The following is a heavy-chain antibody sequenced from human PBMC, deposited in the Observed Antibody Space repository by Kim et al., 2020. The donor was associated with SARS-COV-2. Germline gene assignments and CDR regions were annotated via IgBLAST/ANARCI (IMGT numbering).Heavy chain of an antibody. V-gene: IGHV5-51*01. CDR3: ARQSSFSSSWYASGYYYGMDG. Sequence: GESLKISCKGSGYSFTSYWIGWVRQMPGKGLEWIGIIYPGDSDTRYSPSFQGQVTISADKSISTAYLQWSSLKASDTAMYYCARQSSFSSSWYASGYYYGMDGWGQGTTVTVSS. CDR1: GYSFTSYW. D-gene: IGHD6-13*01. J-gene: IGHJ6*02. CDR2: IYPGDSDT.